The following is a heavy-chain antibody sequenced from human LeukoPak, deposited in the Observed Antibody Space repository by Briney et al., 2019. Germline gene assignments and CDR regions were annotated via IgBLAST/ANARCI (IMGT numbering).Heavy chain of an antibody. V-gene: IGHV3-23*01. CDR1: GFTFSSYA. CDR2: ISGSGGST. D-gene: IGHD3-10*01. J-gene: IGHJ4*02. CDR3: AKDRLLWFGELPPFDY. Sequence: GGSLRLSCAASGFTFSSYAMSWVRQAPGKGLEWVSAISGSGGSTYYADSVKGRFTISRDNSKNTLYLQMNSLRAEDTAVYYCAKDRLLWFGELPPFDYWGQGTLVTVSS.